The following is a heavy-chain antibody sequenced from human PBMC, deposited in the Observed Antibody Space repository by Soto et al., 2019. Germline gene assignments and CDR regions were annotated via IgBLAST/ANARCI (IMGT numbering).Heavy chain of an antibody. CDR3: VKDKEVITMIVAWGFPFDV. CDR2: IWYDGSNK. Sequence: GGSLRLSCAASGFTFSSYGMHWVRQAPGKGLEWVAVIWYDGSNKYYADSVKGRFTISRDNSKNTLYLQMNSLRAEDTAVYYCVKDKEVITMIVAWGFPFDVWGQGTMVTVSS. V-gene: IGHV3-33*06. CDR1: GFTFSSYG. D-gene: IGHD3-22*01. J-gene: IGHJ3*01.